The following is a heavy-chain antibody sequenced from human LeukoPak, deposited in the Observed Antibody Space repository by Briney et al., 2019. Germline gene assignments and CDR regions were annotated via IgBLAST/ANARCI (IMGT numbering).Heavy chain of an antibody. CDR3: ARDIASRLPFDY. Sequence: GGSLRLSCAASGFTFSSHWMHWVRHAPGKGLVWVSRINSDGSSTSYVDSVKGRFTISRDNAKNTLYLQMNSLRAEDTAVYYCARDIASRLPFDYWGQGTPVTVSS. CDR2: INSDGSST. D-gene: IGHD6-13*01. J-gene: IGHJ4*02. CDR1: GFTFSSHW. V-gene: IGHV3-74*01.